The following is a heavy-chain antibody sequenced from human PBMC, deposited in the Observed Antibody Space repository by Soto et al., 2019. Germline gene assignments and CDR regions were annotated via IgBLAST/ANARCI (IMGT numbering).Heavy chain of an antibody. CDR1: GVTFSNYA. CDR3: TKVRGDPV. D-gene: IGHD4-17*01. J-gene: IGHJ6*04. Sequence: GSLRLSCAASGVTFSNYAMNWVRQAPGKGPEWVSGISAGRSTYYADSVKGRFTISRDNSKSTLFLQMDSLRAEDTALYYCTKVRGDPVWGKGTTVTVSS. CDR2: ISAGRST. V-gene: IGHV3-23*01.